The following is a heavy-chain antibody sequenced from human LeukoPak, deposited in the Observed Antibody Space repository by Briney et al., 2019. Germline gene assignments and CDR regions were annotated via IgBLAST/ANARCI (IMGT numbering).Heavy chain of an antibody. Sequence: ASVKVSCKVSGYTLTELSMHWVRQAPGKGLEWMGGFDPEDGETIYAQKFRGRVTMTEDTSTDTAYMELSSLRSEDTAVYYCATAAPFDDSSGYYNPDYWGQGTLVTVSS. CDR2: FDPEDGET. D-gene: IGHD3-22*01. CDR1: GYTLTELS. CDR3: ATAAPFDDSSGYYNPDY. J-gene: IGHJ4*02. V-gene: IGHV1-24*01.